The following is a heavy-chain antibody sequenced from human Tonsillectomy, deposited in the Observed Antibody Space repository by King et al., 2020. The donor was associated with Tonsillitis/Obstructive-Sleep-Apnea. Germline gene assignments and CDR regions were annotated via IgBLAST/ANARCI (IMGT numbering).Heavy chain of an antibody. CDR1: GFSLSTSGVG. J-gene: IGHJ1*01. CDR2: IYWDDDK. D-gene: IGHD3-3*01. Sequence: TLQESGPTLVKPTQTLTLTCTFSGFSLSTSGVGVGWIRQPPGKALEWLALIYWDDDKRYSPSLKSRLTITKDTSKNQVVLTMTNMDPVDTATYYCAHATTYYDFWSGYSAEYFQHWGQGTLVTVSS. CDR3: AHATTYYDFWSGYSAEYFQH. V-gene: IGHV2-5*02.